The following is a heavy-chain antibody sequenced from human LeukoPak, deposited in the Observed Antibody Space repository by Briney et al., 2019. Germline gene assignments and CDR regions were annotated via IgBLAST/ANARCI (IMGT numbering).Heavy chain of an antibody. D-gene: IGHD1-14*01. CDR2: LYSDGNT. CDR1: GFTVITND. Sequence: GGSLRLSCAASGFTVITNDMTWVGQAPGKGFEWVSVLYSDGNTKYADSVQGRFTISRDNSKNTLYLEMNSLSPDDTAVYYCARGVEPLAANTLAYWGQGTLVTVSS. CDR3: ARGVEPLAANTLAY. V-gene: IGHV3-53*01. J-gene: IGHJ4*02.